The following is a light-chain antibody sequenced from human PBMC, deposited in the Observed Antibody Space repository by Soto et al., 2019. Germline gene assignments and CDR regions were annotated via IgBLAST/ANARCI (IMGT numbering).Light chain of an antibody. Sequence: QPVLTQSPSASASLGASVKLTCTLSSGHSSYAIAWHQQQPEKGPRYLMKLNSDGSHSKGDGIPDRFSGSSSGAERYRTFSSLQSEDEAGYYCQTWGTGIHVVFGGGTKLTVL. CDR1: SGHSSYA. J-gene: IGLJ2*01. V-gene: IGLV4-69*01. CDR2: LNSDGSH. CDR3: QTWGTGIHVV.